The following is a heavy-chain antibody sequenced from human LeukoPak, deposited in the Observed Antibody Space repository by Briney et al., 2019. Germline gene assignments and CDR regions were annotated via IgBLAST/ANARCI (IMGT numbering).Heavy chain of an antibody. CDR2: SSGSGGST. V-gene: IGHV3-23*01. D-gene: IGHD2-15*01. CDR3: AKDPRRVAATRFDY. CDR1: GFTFSSYA. J-gene: IGHJ4*02. Sequence: GGSLRLSCAASGFTFSSYAMSWVRQAPGKGLDWVSPSSGSGGSTYYADSVKRRCPISRDNSKNRLYLQMNSLRAEDTAVYYCAKDPRRVAATRFDYWGQGTLVTVSS.